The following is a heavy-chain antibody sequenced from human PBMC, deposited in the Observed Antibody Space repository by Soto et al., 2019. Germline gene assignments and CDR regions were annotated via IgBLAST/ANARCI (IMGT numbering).Heavy chain of an antibody. D-gene: IGHD6-19*01. J-gene: IGHJ4*02. Sequence: QVQLVQSGAEVKKPGASVKVSCKVSGYTLTELSMHWVRQAPGKGLEWMGGFDPEDGETIYAQKFQGRVTMTEDTSTDKAYMELSSRRSEDTAVYYCATLRGQTWYSSGWYYFDYWGQGTLVTVSS. CDR2: FDPEDGET. CDR1: GYTLTELS. V-gene: IGHV1-24*01. CDR3: ATLRGQTWYSSGWYYFDY.